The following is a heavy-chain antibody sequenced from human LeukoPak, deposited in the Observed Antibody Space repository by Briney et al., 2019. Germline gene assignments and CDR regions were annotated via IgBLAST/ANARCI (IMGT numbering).Heavy chain of an antibody. CDR1: GYTFTSYG. J-gene: IGHJ6*02. Sequence: ASVKVSCKASGYTFTSYGISWVRQAPGQGLAWMGWISAYNGNTNYAQKLQGRVTMTTDTSTSTAYMELRSLRSDDTAVYYCARDLAELSRYCSGGSCYYGMDVWGQGTTVTVSS. CDR2: ISAYNGNT. V-gene: IGHV1-18*01. CDR3: ARDLAELSRYCSGGSCYYGMDV. D-gene: IGHD2-15*01.